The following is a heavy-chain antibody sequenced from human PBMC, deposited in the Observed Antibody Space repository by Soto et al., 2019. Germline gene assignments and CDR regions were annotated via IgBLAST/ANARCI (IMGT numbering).Heavy chain of an antibody. D-gene: IGHD1-7*01. CDR2: IIPIFGTA. CDR3: ARADLELHYYYYGMDV. CDR1: GGTFSSYA. Sequence: ASVKVSCKASGGTFSSYAISWVRQAPGQGLEWMGGIIPIFGTANYAQKFQGRVTITADESTSTAYMELSSLRSEDTAVYYCARADLELHYYYYGMDVWGQGTTVTVS. V-gene: IGHV1-69*13. J-gene: IGHJ6*02.